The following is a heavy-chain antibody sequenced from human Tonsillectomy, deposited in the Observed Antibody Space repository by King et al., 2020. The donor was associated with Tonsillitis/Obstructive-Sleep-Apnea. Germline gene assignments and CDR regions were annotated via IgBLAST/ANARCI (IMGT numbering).Heavy chain of an antibody. CDR2: INHSGST. Sequence: VQLQQWGAGLLKPSETLSLTCAVYGGSFSGYYWSWIRQPPGKGLEWIGEINHSGSTNYNPSLKSRVTISVDTSQNQFSLKLSSVTAADTAVYYCASLTGYSSGWYGTRGWFDPWGQGTLVTVSS. CDR1: GGSFSGYY. D-gene: IGHD6-19*01. J-gene: IGHJ5*02. V-gene: IGHV4-34*01. CDR3: ASLTGYSSGWYGTRGWFDP.